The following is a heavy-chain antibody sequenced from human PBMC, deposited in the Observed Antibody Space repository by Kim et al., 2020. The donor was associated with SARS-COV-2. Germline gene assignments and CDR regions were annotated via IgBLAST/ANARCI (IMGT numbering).Heavy chain of an antibody. V-gene: IGHV3-30*01. D-gene: IGHD4-17*01. CDR3: ARARTTVTPFDY. J-gene: IGHJ4*02. Sequence: YYADSVKGRFTISRDNSKNTLYLQMNSLRAEDTAVYYCARARTTVTPFDYWGQGTLVTVSS.